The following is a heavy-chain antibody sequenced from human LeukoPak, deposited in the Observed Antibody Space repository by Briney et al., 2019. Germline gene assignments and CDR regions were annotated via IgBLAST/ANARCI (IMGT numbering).Heavy chain of an antibody. Sequence: PGGSLRLSCAASGFTFSSYAVSWVRQAPGKGLEWVSAISGSGGSTYYADSVKGRFTISRDNSKNTLYLQMNSLRAEDTAVYYCAKDLVGYSYGYPYFDYWGQGTLVTVSS. CDR1: GFTFSSYA. V-gene: IGHV3-23*01. CDR2: ISGSGGST. J-gene: IGHJ4*02. D-gene: IGHD5-18*01. CDR3: AKDLVGYSYGYPYFDY.